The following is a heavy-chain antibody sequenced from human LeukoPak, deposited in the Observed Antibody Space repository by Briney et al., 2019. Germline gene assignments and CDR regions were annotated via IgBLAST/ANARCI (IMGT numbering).Heavy chain of an antibody. V-gene: IGHV1-24*01. CDR1: GYTLTELS. Sequence: ASVKVSCKVSGYTLTELSMHWVRQAPGKGLGWMGGFDPEDGETIYAQKFQGRVTMTEDTSTNTAYMELSSLRSEDTAVYYCATDLPTPLNDYGDFQLLWYFDLWGRGTLVTVSS. D-gene: IGHD4-17*01. CDR2: FDPEDGET. CDR3: ATDLPTPLNDYGDFQLLWYFDL. J-gene: IGHJ2*01.